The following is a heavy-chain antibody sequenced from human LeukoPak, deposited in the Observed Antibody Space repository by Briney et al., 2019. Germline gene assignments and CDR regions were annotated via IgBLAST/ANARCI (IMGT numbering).Heavy chain of an antibody. CDR1: GFTLNNYG. V-gene: IGHV3-33*01. CDR2: IWYEGSNE. Sequence: GGSLRLSCAVSGFTLNNYGMHWVRQAPGKGLEWVSVIWYEGSNENYADAVRGRFTISRDTSKNTLYLQMDNLRVDDTAVYYCARDMWGVHGYDYGYNFDSWGQGTLVIVSS. J-gene: IGHJ4*02. D-gene: IGHD3-10*01. CDR3: ARDMWGVHGYDYGYNFDS.